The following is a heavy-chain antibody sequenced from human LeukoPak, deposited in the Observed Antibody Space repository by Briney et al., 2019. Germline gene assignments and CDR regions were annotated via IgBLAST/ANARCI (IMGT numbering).Heavy chain of an antibody. Sequence: SETLSLTCAVSGYSISSGYYWGWIRQPPGKGLEWIGSIYHSGSTYHNPSLKSRVTISVDTSKNQFSLKLSSVTAADTAVYYCARRPGYYFDYWGQGTLVTVSS. CDR1: GYSISSGYY. CDR2: IYHSGST. CDR3: ARRPGYYFDY. J-gene: IGHJ4*02. V-gene: IGHV4-38-2*01.